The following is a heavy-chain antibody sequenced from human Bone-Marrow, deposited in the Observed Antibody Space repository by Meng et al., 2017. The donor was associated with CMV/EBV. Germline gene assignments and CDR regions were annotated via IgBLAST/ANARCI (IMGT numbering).Heavy chain of an antibody. D-gene: IGHD3-22*01. J-gene: IGHJ6*02. V-gene: IGHV3-7*01. CDR1: GFTFSSYW. CDR3: ARDLNYYDTSGYYSYYYGMDV. CDR2: IKQDGSEK. Sequence: GESLKISCVASGFTFSSYWMSWVRQAPGKGLEWVANIKQDGSEKYYVDSVKGRFTISRDNAKNSLYLQMNSLRAEDTAVYYCARDLNYYDTSGYYSYYYGMDVWGQGPTVTVSS.